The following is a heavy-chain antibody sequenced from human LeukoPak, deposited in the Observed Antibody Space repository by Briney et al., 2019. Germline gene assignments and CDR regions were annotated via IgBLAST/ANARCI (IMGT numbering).Heavy chain of an antibody. CDR1: GFTFSSYG. CDR3: AKGGDSVGVVASARFDY. V-gene: IGHV3-33*03. D-gene: IGHD2-15*01. Sequence: PGRSLRLSCAESGFTFSSYGMHWVRQAPGKGLEWVAVIWYDGSNKYYADSVKGRFTISRDNSKNTLYLQMNSLRAEDTAVYYCAKGGDSVGVVASARFDYWGQGTLVTVSS. CDR2: IWYDGSNK. J-gene: IGHJ4*02.